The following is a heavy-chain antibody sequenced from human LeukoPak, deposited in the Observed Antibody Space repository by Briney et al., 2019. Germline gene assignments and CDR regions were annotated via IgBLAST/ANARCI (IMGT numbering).Heavy chain of an antibody. CDR1: GFTFSSYW. D-gene: IGHD3-10*01. V-gene: IGHV3-74*01. CDR3: ARDQHGYFGSGSHGDY. J-gene: IGHJ4*02. Sequence: GGSLRLSCAASGFTFSSYWMHWVRHAPGKGLVWVSRINSDGSSATYADSVKGRFTISRENSKNTLSLQMNTLRAEDTAVYYCARDQHGYFGSGSHGDYWGQGTLVTVSS. CDR2: INSDGSSA.